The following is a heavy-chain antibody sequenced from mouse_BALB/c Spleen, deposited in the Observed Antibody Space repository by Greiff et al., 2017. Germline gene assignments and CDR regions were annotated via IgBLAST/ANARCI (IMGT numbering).Heavy chain of an antibody. V-gene: IGHV3-2*02. Sequence: EVKLQESGPGLVKPSQSLSLTCTVTGYSITSDYAWNWIRQFPGNKLEWMGYISYSGSTSYNPSLKSRISITRDTSKNQFFLQLNSVTTEDTATYYCARWRDSSGYDPYYFDYWGQGTTLTVSS. J-gene: IGHJ2*01. D-gene: IGHD3-2*01. CDR3: ARWRDSSGYDPYYFDY. CDR2: ISYSGST. CDR1: GYSITSDYA.